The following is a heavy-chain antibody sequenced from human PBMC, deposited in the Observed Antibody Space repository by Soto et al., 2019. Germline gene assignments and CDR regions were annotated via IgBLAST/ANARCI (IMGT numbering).Heavy chain of an antibody. V-gene: IGHV1-18*01. Sequence: ASVKVSCKASGYTFTNYGITWARQAPGQGLEWMGWISAYNGNTHYAQKLQGRVTMTTDTSTSTAYMELRSLRSDDTAVYYCARDDYYDSSGLNYYGMDVWGQGTTVTVSS. CDR3: ARDDYYDSSGLNYYGMDV. D-gene: IGHD3-22*01. CDR2: ISAYNGNT. CDR1: GYTFTNYG. J-gene: IGHJ6*02.